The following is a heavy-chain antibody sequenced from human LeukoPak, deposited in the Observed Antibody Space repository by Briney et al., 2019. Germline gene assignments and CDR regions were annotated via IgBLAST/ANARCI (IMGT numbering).Heavy chain of an antibody. CDR1: GYTFTSYD. J-gene: IGHJ6*02. D-gene: IGHD2-15*01. CDR3: ARDRGIFYGMDV. CDR2: MNPNSGNT. Sequence: ASVKVSCKASGYTFTSYDINWVRQATGQGLEWMGWMNPNSGNTGYAQKFQGRVTMTRNTSISTAYMELSSLRSEDTAVYYCARDRGIFYGMDVWGQGTTVTVSS. V-gene: IGHV1-8*01.